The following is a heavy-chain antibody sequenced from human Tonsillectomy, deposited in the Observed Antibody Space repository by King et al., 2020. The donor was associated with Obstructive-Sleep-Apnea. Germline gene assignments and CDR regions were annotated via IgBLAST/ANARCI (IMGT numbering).Heavy chain of an antibody. J-gene: IGHJ6*02. Sequence: QLVQSGAEVKKPGASVKVSCKASGYTFTDYYIHWVRQAPGQGLEWMGIINPSGGSTSFAQKFQGRVTMTRDTSPNTVYMELSSLRSEDTAVYYCARESIVLLGAATENYYYYGMDVWGQGTTVTVSS. D-gene: IGHD2-15*01. CDR1: GYTFTDYY. CDR2: INPSGGST. CDR3: ARESIVLLGAATENYYYYGMDV. V-gene: IGHV1-46*03.